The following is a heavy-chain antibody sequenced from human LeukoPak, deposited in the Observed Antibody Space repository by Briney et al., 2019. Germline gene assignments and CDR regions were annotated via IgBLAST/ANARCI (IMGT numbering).Heavy chain of an antibody. D-gene: IGHD5-18*01. Sequence: SETLSLTRTVSDSITSTSYYWAWIRQPPGKGLQWIASIFHSGTTYFNPSLKSRVTLSIDTSRSQYSLQLASVTAADTALYYCARLGGYSYGARIFDYWGQGIRVAVSS. CDR3: ARLGGYSYGARIFDY. V-gene: IGHV4-39*01. CDR1: DSITSTSYY. J-gene: IGHJ4*02. CDR2: IFHSGTT.